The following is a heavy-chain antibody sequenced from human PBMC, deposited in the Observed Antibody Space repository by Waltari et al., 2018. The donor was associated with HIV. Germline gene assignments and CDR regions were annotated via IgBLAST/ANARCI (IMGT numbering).Heavy chain of an antibody. CDR1: GFTFSNAW. J-gene: IGHJ4*02. D-gene: IGHD3-22*01. Sequence: EVQLVESGGDLVKPGGCLRLSCAASGFTFSNAWMSWVRQAPGKGPELVGRIKSKADGGTTDYAAPVKGRFTISRDDSKNTLYLQMNSLRFEDTAVYYCTTDEFYYGNSGYFDYWGQGTLVTVSS. CDR2: IKSKADGGTT. CDR3: TTDEFYYGNSGYFDY. V-gene: IGHV3-15*05.